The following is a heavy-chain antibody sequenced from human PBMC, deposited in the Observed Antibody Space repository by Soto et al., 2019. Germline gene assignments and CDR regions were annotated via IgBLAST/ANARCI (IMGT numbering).Heavy chain of an antibody. Sequence: SETLSLTCTVSGGSISSYYWSWIRQPPGKGLEWIGYIYYSGTTNYNPSLKSRVTISVDTSKNQFSLKLSSVTAADTAVYYCARYSGRYWYSWFDPWGQGTLVTVSP. CDR1: GGSISSYY. V-gene: IGHV4-59*01. CDR2: IYYSGTT. D-gene: IGHD1-26*01. J-gene: IGHJ5*02. CDR3: ARYSGRYWYSWFDP.